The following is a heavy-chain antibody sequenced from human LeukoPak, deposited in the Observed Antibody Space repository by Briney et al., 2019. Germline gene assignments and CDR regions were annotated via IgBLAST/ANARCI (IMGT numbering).Heavy chain of an antibody. J-gene: IGHJ4*02. CDR1: RGSFSGYY. CDR3: ARRGEWLAWNFDY. D-gene: IGHD5-24*01. Sequence: SETLSLTCAVTRGSFSGYYWSGIRQSPEQGLVWIGEINYSGSTIYNPSLKSRVTMSMDTTKKRFSLELTSVTAADTAVYYCARRGEWLAWNFDYWGQGSLVTASS. CDR2: INYSGST. V-gene: IGHV4-34*01.